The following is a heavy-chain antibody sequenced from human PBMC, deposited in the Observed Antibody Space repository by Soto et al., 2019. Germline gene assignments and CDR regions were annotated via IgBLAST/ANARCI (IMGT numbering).Heavy chain of an antibody. CDR1: GFPCGSYD. J-gene: IGHJ6*02. Sequence: GGSLRLSCAASGFPCGSYDMTWVRQAPGKGLEWVAVISYDGSNKYYADSVKGRFTISRDNSKNTLYLQMNSLRAEDTAVYYCAKDRGIAARQGPVTYYYYYYGMDVWGQGTTVTVSS. V-gene: IGHV3-30*18. CDR2: ISYDGSNK. CDR3: AKDRGIAARQGPVTYYYYYYGMDV. D-gene: IGHD6-6*01.